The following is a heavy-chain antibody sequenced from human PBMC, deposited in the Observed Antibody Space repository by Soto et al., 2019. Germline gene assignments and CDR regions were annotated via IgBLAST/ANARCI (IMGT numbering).Heavy chain of an antibody. Sequence: ASVKVSCKPSGYTFTSYYMHWVRQAPGQGLEWMGIINPSGGSTSYAQKFQGRVTMTRDTSTSTVYMELSSLRSEDTAVYYCARGDYDILTGYYTPLVDYWGQGTLVTVSS. CDR3: ARGDYDILTGYYTPLVDY. V-gene: IGHV1-46*03. J-gene: IGHJ4*02. D-gene: IGHD3-9*01. CDR1: GYTFTSYY. CDR2: INPSGGST.